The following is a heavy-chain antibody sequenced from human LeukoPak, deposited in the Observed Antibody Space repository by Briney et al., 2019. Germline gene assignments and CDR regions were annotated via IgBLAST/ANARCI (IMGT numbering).Heavy chain of an antibody. D-gene: IGHD3-22*01. J-gene: IGHJ4*02. CDR1: GYTFTGYY. CDR3: ARGPHYYDPPDY. V-gene: IGHV1-2*02. Sequence: ASVKVSCKASGYTFTGYYMYWVRQAPGQGLEWVGWINPNSGGTNYAQKFQGRVTMTRDTSISTAYIELSRLGSDDTAVYYCARGPHYYDPPDYWGQGTLVTVSS. CDR2: INPNSGGT.